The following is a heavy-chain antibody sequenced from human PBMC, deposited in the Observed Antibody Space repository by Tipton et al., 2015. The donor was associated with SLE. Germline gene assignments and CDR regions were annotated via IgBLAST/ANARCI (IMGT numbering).Heavy chain of an antibody. V-gene: IGHV3-11*01. J-gene: IGHJ6*02. CDR3: ARGHYGLDV. CDR2: ISTSVNTV. CDR1: GFTFGDYA. Sequence: SLRLSCTASGFTFGDYAMSWFRQAPGKGLEWVSYISTSVNTVYYADSVKGRFTISRDNVKNSLYLQMNSLGAEDTAVYYCARGHYGLDVWGQGTTVTVSS.